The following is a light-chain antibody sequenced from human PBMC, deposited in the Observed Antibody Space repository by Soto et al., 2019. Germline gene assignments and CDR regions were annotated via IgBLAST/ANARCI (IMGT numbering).Light chain of an antibody. CDR1: QSISSL. CDR3: QQYYDWPIT. J-gene: IGKJ5*01. V-gene: IGKV3-15*01. CDR2: GAS. Sequence: EIVLTQSPATLSLSPGERATLSCRASQSISSLLAWYHQKRGQAPRLLIYGASTRATGIPARFSGSGSGAEFTLTISSMQSEDFAVYYCQQYYDWPITFGQGTRLEIK.